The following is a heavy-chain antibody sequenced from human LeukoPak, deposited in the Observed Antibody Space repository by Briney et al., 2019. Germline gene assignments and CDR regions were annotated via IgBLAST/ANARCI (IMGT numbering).Heavy chain of an antibody. CDR3: ARRDVGATIDY. D-gene: IGHD1-26*01. Sequence: SETLSLTCTVSGDSISSSRFYWDWIRQPPGKGLEWIESILYTGRTFYNPALKRRVPISVDTSKNQFSLRLGSVTASDTAVYYCARRDVGATIDYWGQGSLVTDSS. V-gene: IGHV4-39*01. CDR2: ILYTGRT. CDR1: GDSISSSRFY. J-gene: IGHJ4*02.